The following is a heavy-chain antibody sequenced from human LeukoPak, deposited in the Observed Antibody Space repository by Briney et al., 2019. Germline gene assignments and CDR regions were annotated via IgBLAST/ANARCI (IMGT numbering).Heavy chain of an antibody. D-gene: IGHD3-3*01. CDR1: GGSISSYY. CDR2: IYYSGST. V-gene: IGHV4-59*01. J-gene: IGHJ4*02. Sequence: SETLSLTCTVSGGSISSYYRSWIRQPPGKGLEWIGYIYYSGSTNYNPSLKSRVTISVDTSKNQFSLKLSSVTAADTAVYYCAGYDFWSGYYFSYWGQGTLVTVSS. CDR3: AGYDFWSGYYFSY.